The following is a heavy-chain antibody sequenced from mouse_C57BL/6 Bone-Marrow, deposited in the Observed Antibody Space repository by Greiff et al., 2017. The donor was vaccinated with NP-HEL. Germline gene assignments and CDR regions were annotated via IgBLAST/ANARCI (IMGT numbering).Heavy chain of an antibody. CDR1: GFTFSSYA. CDR3: ATSITTVVANYAMDY. V-gene: IGHV5-4*03. D-gene: IGHD1-1*01. Sequence: DVKLVESGGGLVKPGGSLKLSCAASGFTFSSYAMSWVRQTPEKRLEWVATISDGGSYTYYQDNVNGRFTISRDNAKNNLYLQRSHLKSEDTAMYYCATSITTVVANYAMDYWGQGTSVTVSS. CDR2: ISDGGSYT. J-gene: IGHJ4*01.